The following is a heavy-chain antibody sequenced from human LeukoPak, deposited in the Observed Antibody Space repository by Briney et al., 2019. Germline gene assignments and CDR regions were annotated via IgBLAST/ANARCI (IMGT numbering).Heavy chain of an antibody. Sequence: KTGGSLRLSCAASGFTFSSYAMSWVRQTPGKGLERVSAISGSGGSTYYADSVKGRFTISRDNSKNTLYLQMNSLRAEDTAVYYCAKDASEYDFWSGHDYWGQGTLVTVSS. CDR2: ISGSGGST. J-gene: IGHJ4*02. CDR3: AKDASEYDFWSGHDY. CDR1: GFTFSSYA. D-gene: IGHD3-3*01. V-gene: IGHV3-23*01.